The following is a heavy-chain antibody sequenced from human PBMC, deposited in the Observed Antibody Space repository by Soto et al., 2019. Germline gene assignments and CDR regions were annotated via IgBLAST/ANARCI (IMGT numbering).Heavy chain of an antibody. V-gene: IGHV3-33*01. Sequence: GGSLRLSCAASGFTFSSYGMHWVRQAPGKGLEWVAVIWYDGSNKYYADSVKGRFTISRDNSKNTLYLQMNSLRAEDTAVYYCARERDGYNSNDAFDIWGQGTMVT. CDR2: IWYDGSNK. D-gene: IGHD1-1*01. CDR1: GFTFSSYG. J-gene: IGHJ3*02. CDR3: ARERDGYNSNDAFDI.